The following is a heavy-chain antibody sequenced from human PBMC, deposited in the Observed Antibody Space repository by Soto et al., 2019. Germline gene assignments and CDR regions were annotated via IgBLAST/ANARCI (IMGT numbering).Heavy chain of an antibody. CDR2: ISSSSRTK. V-gene: IGHV3-48*02. CDR1: GFTFSSYS. J-gene: IGHJ6*02. CDR3: ARGRGDYYYHAMDV. Sequence: VQLVESGGGWVQPGGSLRLSCAASGFTFSSYSMNWVRQAPGKGLEWISYISSSSRTKYYADSVKGRFTISRDDAKNSLYLQVNSLRDEDTAVYYCARGRGDYYYHAMDVWGQGTTVTVSS.